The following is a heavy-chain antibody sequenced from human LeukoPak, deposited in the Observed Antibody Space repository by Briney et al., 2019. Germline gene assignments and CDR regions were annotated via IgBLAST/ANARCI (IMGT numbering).Heavy chain of an antibody. CDR3: TTAPYSSGGR. CDR1: GFTFIPYS. V-gene: IGHV3-15*01. D-gene: IGHD6-19*01. J-gene: IGHJ4*02. Sequence: PGGSLRLSCVASGFTFIPYSMNWVRQAPGKGLEWVGRIKSKTDGGTTDYAAPVKGRFTISRDDSKNTLYLQMNSLKTEDTAVYYCTTAPYSSGGRWGQGTLVTVSS. CDR2: IKSKTDGGTT.